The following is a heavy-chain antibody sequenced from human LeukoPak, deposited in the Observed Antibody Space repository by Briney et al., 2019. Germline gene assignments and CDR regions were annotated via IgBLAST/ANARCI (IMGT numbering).Heavy chain of an antibody. CDR1: GYTLTELS. V-gene: IGHV1-24*01. CDR2: FDPEDGET. CDR3: ARGIYGSGSYYNGGQTVADGY. Sequence: ASVKVSCKVSGYTLTELSMHWVRQAPGKGLEWMGGFDPEDGETIYAQKFQGRVTMTEDTSTDTAYMELSSLRSEDTAVYYCARGIYGSGSYYNGGQTVADGYWGQGTLVTVSS. J-gene: IGHJ4*02. D-gene: IGHD3-10*01.